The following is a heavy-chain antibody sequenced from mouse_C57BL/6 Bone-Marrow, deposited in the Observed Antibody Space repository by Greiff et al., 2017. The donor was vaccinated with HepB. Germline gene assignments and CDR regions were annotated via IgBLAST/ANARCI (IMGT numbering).Heavy chain of an antibody. CDR2: ITHSGET. Sequence: KLVESGPGLVKPSQSLFLTCSITGFPITSGYYWIWIRQSPGKPLEWMGYITHSGETFYNPSLQSPISITRETSKNQFFLQLNSVTTEDTAMYYCAGEKGTYDYGWYFDVWGTGTTVTVSS. D-gene: IGHD2-4*01. CDR3: AGEKGTYDYGWYFDV. J-gene: IGHJ1*03. V-gene: IGHV12-3*01. CDR1: GFPITSGYY.